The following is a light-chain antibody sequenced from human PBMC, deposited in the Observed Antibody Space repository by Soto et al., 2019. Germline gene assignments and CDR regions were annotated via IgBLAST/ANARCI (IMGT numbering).Light chain of an antibody. Sequence: AIQLTQSPSSLSASVGDRGTLTCRTSQGIRIALAWYQQKPGRAPKLLIYDVSTLEGGVPSRLSGSGSGTDFTHTSRNLQPEDVATYHCHPFESPPFTFGGGTQVEIK. CDR1: QGIRIA. CDR2: DVS. J-gene: IGKJ4*01. V-gene: IGKV1-13*02. CDR3: HPFESPPFT.